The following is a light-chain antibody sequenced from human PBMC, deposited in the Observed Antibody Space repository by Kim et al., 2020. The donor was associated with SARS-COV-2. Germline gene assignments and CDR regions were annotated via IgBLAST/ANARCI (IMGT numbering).Light chain of an antibody. CDR3: CSYAGTYTSV. CDR1: RRVVGAYDY. Sequence: TTSSTGTRRVVGAYDYVSRYQHHTGNAPKLMIYDVSERPSGVPDRFSASKSGNTASLTISGLQAEDEADYYCCSYAGTYTSVFGGGTKLTVL. CDR2: DVS. J-gene: IGLJ2*01. V-gene: IGLV2-11*01.